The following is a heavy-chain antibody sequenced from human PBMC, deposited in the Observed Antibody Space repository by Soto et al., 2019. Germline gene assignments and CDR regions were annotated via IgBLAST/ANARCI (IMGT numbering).Heavy chain of an antibody. J-gene: IGHJ4*02. V-gene: IGHV1-18*01. D-gene: IGHD1-26*01. CDR2: ISVYDSNT. CDR3: AIDVTPSSGSYCGLVDY. CDR1: GYTFTNYG. Sequence: ASVKVSCKASGYTFTNYGITWVRQAPGQGPEWMGWISVYDSNTNYAQNFQGRVTMTTDTFTNTAYMEVSSLTSDDTAIYYCAIDVTPSSGSYCGLVDYWGQGTPVTVPS.